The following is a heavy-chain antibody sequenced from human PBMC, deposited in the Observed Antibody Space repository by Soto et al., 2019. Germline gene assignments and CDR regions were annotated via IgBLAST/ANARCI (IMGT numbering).Heavy chain of an antibody. Sequence: GESLKISCKGSGYSFTSYWISWVRQMPGKGLEWMGRIDPSDSYTNYSPSFQGHVTISADKSISTAYLQWSSLKASDTAMYYCARLLAVAGTRERQPLYYFDYWGQGTLVTVSS. V-gene: IGHV5-10-1*01. CDR2: IDPSDSYT. J-gene: IGHJ4*02. CDR1: GYSFTSYW. CDR3: ARLLAVAGTRERQPLYYFDY. D-gene: IGHD6-19*01.